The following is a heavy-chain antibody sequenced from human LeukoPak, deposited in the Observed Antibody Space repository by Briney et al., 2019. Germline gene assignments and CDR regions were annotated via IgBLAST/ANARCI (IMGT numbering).Heavy chain of an antibody. Sequence: ASVKVSCKVSGYTLTELSMHWVRQAPGKGLEWMGGFDPEDGETIYAQKFQGRVTMTEDTSTDTAYMELSSLRSEDTAVYYCARDAPRVVILGYYYYYGMDVWGQGTTVTVSS. D-gene: IGHD3-3*01. CDR3: ARDAPRVVILGYYYYYGMDV. CDR2: FDPEDGET. V-gene: IGHV1-24*01. CDR1: GYTLTELS. J-gene: IGHJ6*02.